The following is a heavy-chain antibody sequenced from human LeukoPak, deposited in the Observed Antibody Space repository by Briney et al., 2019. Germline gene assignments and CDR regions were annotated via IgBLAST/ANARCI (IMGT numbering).Heavy chain of an antibody. V-gene: IGHV4-59*01. CDR2: IYYSGST. D-gene: IGHD3-22*01. CDR3: ARARYYPMIVTYAFDI. Sequence: PSETLSLTCTVSGGSISSYYWSWIRQPPGKGLEWIGYIYYSGSTNYNPFLKSRVTISVDTSKNQFSLKLSSVTAADTAVYYCARARYYPMIVTYAFDIWGQGTMVTVSS. CDR1: GGSISSYY. J-gene: IGHJ3*02.